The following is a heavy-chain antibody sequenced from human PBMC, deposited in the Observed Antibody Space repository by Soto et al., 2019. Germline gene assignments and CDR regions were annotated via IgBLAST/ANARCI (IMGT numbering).Heavy chain of an antibody. Sequence: EVQLLESGGDLGQPGGSLRLSCAASGFTFSNFGMSWVRRAPGKGLEWVSAISYSGAATNYADSVKGRFTISRDNSRNTLYLQMNSLRAEDTAIYYCARGIADHSDNYFSPFDYWGKGTTVTVSS. CDR2: ISYSGAAT. J-gene: IGHJ4*03. CDR3: ARGIADHSDNYFSPFDY. CDR1: GFTFSNFG. D-gene: IGHD3-16*01. V-gene: IGHV3-23*01.